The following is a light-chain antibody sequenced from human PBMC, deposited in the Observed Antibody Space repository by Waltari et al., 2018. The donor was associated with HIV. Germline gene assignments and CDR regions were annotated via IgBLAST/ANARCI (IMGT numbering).Light chain of an antibody. J-gene: IGLJ2*01. CDR3: SSYVGSNNVL. CDR1: SGDVGASNY. CDR2: DVT. V-gene: IGLV2-8*01. Sequence: QSALTQPPSASGSPGQSVTIPCTGTSGDVGASNYVSWYQVHPGKAPELRMYDVTDRRSGVPDRFSGSKSGNTASLTVPGLQPGDEAHYYCSSYVGSNNVLFGGGTKLTVL.